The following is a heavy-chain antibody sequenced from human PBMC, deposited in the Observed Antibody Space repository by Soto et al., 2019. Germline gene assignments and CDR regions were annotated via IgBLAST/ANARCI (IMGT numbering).Heavy chain of an antibody. V-gene: IGHV4-59*01. Sequence: LSLTCTVSGGSMRNYFWTWIRQPPGKGLEWVGYIHYSGTTSFFPSYNPSLRSRVTISEDTSKNQFSLKLLSVTTADTAVYFCAAGEASSRNLAPYYLDFWGQGTLVTVSS. D-gene: IGHD6-13*01. J-gene: IGHJ4*02. CDR2: IHYSGTT. CDR1: GGSMRNYF. CDR3: AAGEASSRNLAPYYLDF.